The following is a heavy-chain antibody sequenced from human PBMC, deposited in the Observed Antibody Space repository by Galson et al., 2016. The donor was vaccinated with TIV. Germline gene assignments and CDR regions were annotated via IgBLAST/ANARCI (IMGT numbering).Heavy chain of an antibody. Sequence: SVKVPCKASGYTFSAYYMHWVRQAPGQGLEWMGWISPNSGDTNYPQKFQGRVTMTRDTSITTAYMELTTLTSDDTAVYYCARFVYGDYVDYWGQGTLVTVSS. CDR1: GYTFSAYY. J-gene: IGHJ4*02. CDR3: ARFVYGDYVDY. V-gene: IGHV1-2*02. CDR2: ISPNSGDT. D-gene: IGHD4-17*01.